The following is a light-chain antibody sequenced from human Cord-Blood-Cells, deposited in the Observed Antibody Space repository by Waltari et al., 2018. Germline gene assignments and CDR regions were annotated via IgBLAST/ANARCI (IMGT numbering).Light chain of an antibody. Sequence: QSALTQPASVSGSPGQSITISCTGTSSDVGSYNLVSWYQQHPGKAPKLMIYEVSKRPSGFSNRFSCSKSGNTASLTITGLQAEDEADYYCCSYAGSSSVVFGGGTKLTVL. CDR2: EVS. J-gene: IGLJ2*01. V-gene: IGLV2-23*02. CDR3: CSYAGSSSVV. CDR1: SSDVGSYNL.